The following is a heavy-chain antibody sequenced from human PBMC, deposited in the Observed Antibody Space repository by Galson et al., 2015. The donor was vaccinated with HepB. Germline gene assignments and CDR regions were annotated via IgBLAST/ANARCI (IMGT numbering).Heavy chain of an antibody. J-gene: IGHJ4*02. CDR2: ISSSSSYI. CDR3: ARADIVVVPAAADY. V-gene: IGHV3-21*01. Sequence: SLRLSCAASGFTFSSYSMNWVRQAPGKGLEWVSSISSSSSYIYYADSVKGRFTISRNNAKNSLYLQMNSLRAEDTAVYYCARADIVVVPAAADYWGQGTLVTVSS. CDR1: GFTFSSYS. D-gene: IGHD2-2*01.